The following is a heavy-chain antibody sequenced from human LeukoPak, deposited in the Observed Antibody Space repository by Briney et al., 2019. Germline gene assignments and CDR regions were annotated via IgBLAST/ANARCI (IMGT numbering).Heavy chain of an antibody. D-gene: IGHD4-17*01. CDR1: GFTFSSYG. J-gene: IGHJ4*02. Sequence: HSGGSLRLSCAASGFTFSSYGMHWVRQAPGKGLEWVAVIWYDGSNKFYADSVKGRFTISRDNSKNTLYLQMNSLRAEDTAVYYCARDRYGDYNLGTFDYWGQGTLVTVSS. CDR3: ARDRYGDYNLGTFDY. V-gene: IGHV3-33*01. CDR2: IWYDGSNK.